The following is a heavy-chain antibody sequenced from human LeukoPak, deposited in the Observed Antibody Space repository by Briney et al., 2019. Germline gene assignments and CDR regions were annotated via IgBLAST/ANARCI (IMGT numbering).Heavy chain of an antibody. CDR3: ARDLQFVAARFNWFDP. D-gene: IGHD5-18*01. J-gene: IGHJ5*02. CDR2: INHSGST. CDR1: GGSFSGYY. Sequence: NPSETLSLTCAVYGGSFSGYYWSWIRQPPGKGLEWIGEINHSGSTNYNPSLKSRVTISVDTSKNQFSLKLSSVTAADTAVYYCARDLQFVAARFNWFDPWGQGTLVTVSS. V-gene: IGHV4-34*01.